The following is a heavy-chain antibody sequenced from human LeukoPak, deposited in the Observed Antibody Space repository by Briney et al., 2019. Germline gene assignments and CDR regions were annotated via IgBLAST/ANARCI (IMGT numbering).Heavy chain of an antibody. CDR3: ANAYGDYRYYFGY. J-gene: IGHJ4*02. CDR2: IYYIGST. D-gene: IGHD4-17*01. Sequence: SETLSLTCTVPGGSLSSSSYYWGWIRQPPGTGLEWIGSIYYIGSTYYNPPLKSRVTISVDTSKNQFSLKLSSVTAADTAVYYCANAYGDYRYYFGYWGQGTLVTVSS. V-gene: IGHV4-39*01. CDR1: GGSLSSSSYY.